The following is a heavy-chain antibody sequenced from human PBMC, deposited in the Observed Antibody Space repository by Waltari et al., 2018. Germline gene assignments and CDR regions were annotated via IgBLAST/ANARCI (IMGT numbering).Heavy chain of an antibody. D-gene: IGHD2-21*01. CDR1: VGSFSDYY. CDR2: ISHTGSA. J-gene: IGHJ4*02. Sequence: QVGLQQWGAGLLKPSETLFLTCAVYVGSFSDYYWSWVRQAPGGRLEWIGEISHTGSANHNPSLKSRVTISVDTSKNQFSLRLTSVTAADTALYFCARVGCGGDCYDYWGQGTLVTVSS. V-gene: IGHV4-34*01. CDR3: ARVGCGGDCYDY.